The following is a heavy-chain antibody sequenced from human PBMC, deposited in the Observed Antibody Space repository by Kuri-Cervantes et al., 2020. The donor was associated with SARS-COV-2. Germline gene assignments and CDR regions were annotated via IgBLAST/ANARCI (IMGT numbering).Heavy chain of an antibody. CDR3: ARASKRWYSSSLFNWFDP. J-gene: IGHJ5*02. CDR1: GFTFSSYW. Sequence: GGSLRLSCAASGFTFSSYWMHWVRQAPGKGLVWVSRINSDGSSTSYADSVKGRFTISRDNSKNTLYLQMNSLRAEDTAVYYCARASKRWYSSSLFNWFDPWGQGTLVTVSS. V-gene: IGHV3-74*01. CDR2: INSDGSST. D-gene: IGHD6-6*01.